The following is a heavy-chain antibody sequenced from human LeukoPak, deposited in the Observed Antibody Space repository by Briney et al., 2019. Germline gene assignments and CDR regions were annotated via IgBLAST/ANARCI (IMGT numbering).Heavy chain of an antibody. J-gene: IGHJ3*02. Sequence: GGSLRLSCSVSGFTFINYAMNWVRQAPGKGLEWVSSISSSSSYIYYADSVKGRFTISRDNAKNSLYLQMNSLRAEDTAVYYCASSGSYYNVNAFDIWGQGTMVTVSS. D-gene: IGHD3-10*01. V-gene: IGHV3-21*01. CDR2: ISSSSSYI. CDR1: GFTFINYA. CDR3: ASSGSYYNVNAFDI.